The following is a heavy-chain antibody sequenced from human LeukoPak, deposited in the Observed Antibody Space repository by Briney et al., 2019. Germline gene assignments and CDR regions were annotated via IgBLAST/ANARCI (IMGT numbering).Heavy chain of an antibody. J-gene: IGHJ6*02. Sequence: SETLSLTCTVSGGSISNYYWSWIRQPPGKGLEWIGNIYHSGRTNYNPSLKSRITISIDTSNSQLSLNLRFVTAADTAVYYCARCTLATEDRGSGMDVWGQGTTVTVSS. CDR3: ARCTLATEDRGSGMDV. V-gene: IGHV4-59*01. D-gene: IGHD3-10*01. CDR2: IYHSGRT. CDR1: GGSISNYY.